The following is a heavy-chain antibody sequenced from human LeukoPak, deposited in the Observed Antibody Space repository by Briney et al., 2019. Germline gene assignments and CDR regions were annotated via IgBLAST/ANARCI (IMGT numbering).Heavy chain of an antibody. CDR1: GYTFTGYY. CDR2: INPNSGGT. Sequence: GASVKVSCKASGYTFTGYYMHWVRQAPGQGLEWMGRINPNSGGTNYAQKFQGRVTMTRDTSISTAYMELSRLRSDDTDVYYCARDYSSSSYYFDYWGQGTLVTVSS. J-gene: IGHJ4*02. CDR3: ARDYSSSSYYFDY. V-gene: IGHV1-2*05. D-gene: IGHD6-13*01.